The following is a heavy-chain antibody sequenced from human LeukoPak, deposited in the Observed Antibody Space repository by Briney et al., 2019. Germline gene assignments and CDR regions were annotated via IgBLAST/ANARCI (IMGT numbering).Heavy chain of an antibody. D-gene: IGHD2-2*01. V-gene: IGHV3-7*01. CDR3: ARDGGYCSSTSCRQFDY. J-gene: IGHJ4*02. CDR1: GFTFSSYW. CDR2: IKQDGSEK. Sequence: GGSLRLSCAASGFTFSSYWMSWVRQAPGKGLEWVANIKQDGSEKYYVDSVKGRFTISRDNANNSLYLQMNSLRAEDTAVYYCARDGGYCSSTSCRQFDYWGQGTLVTVSS.